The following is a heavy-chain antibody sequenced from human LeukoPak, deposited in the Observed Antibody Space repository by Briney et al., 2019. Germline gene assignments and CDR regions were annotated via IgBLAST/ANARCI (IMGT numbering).Heavy chain of an antibody. Sequence: GRSLRLSCAASGFTFSSYGMHWVRQAPGKGLEWVAVIWYDGSNKYYADSVKGRFTISRDNAKNTLYLQMNSLRAEDTAVYYCARDPGATIDFDYWGQGTLVTVSS. CDR2: IWYDGSNK. D-gene: IGHD1-26*01. CDR1: GFTFSSYG. J-gene: IGHJ4*02. V-gene: IGHV3-33*01. CDR3: ARDPGATIDFDY.